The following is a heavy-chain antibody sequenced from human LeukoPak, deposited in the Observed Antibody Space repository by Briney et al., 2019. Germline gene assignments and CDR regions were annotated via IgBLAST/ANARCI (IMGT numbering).Heavy chain of an antibody. D-gene: IGHD1-26*01. V-gene: IGHV1-2*02. CDR1: GYTSTGYY. CDR3: ARVRRELRAFDI. CDR2: INPNSGGT. J-gene: IGHJ3*02. Sequence: ASVKVSCKASGYTSTGYYMHWVRQAPGQGLEWMGWINPNSGGTNYAQKLQGRVTMTTDTSTSTAYMELRSLRSDDTAVYYCARVRRELRAFDIWGQGTMVTVSS.